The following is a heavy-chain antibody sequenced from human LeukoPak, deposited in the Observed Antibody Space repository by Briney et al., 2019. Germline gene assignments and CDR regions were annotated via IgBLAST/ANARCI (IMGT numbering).Heavy chain of an antibody. J-gene: IGHJ4*02. V-gene: IGHV3-11*06. D-gene: IGHD3-10*01. CDR2: ISSSSSYT. Sequence: GGSLRLSCAASGFTFSDYHMSWIRQAPGKGLEWVSYISSSSSYTNYADSVKGRFTISRDNAKNSLYLQMNSLRAEDTAVYYCARDMVPDYWGQGTLVTVSS. CDR3: ARDMVPDY. CDR1: GFTFSDYH.